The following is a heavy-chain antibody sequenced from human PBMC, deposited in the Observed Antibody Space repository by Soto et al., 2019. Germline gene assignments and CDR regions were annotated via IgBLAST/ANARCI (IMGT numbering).Heavy chain of an antibody. CDR3: ARGRVTGYQSRYFDL. J-gene: IGHJ2*01. Sequence: PSETLSLTCAVYGGSFSGYYWSWIRQPPGKGLEWIGEINHSGSTNYNPSLKSRVTMSVDTSKNQFSLKLSSVTAADTAVYYCARGRVTGYQSRYFDLWGRGTLVTVSS. CDR2: INHSGST. CDR1: GGSFSGYY. D-gene: IGHD3-9*01. V-gene: IGHV4-34*01.